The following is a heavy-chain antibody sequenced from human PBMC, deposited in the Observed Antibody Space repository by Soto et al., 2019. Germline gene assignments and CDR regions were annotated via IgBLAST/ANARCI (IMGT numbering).Heavy chain of an antibody. D-gene: IGHD3-10*01. CDR2: IIPCLSVS. CDR3: ATSFGSGYRAFDY. V-gene: IGHV1-69*02. J-gene: IGHJ4*02. CDR1: GDTFNFYT. Sequence: QVQLVQSGAEVKKPGSSLRVSCKASGDTFNFYTINWVRQAPGLGLEWLGRIIPCLSVSNYAQKFQGRVTITADKSTNTAYMEVRSLRSEDTAMYYCATSFGSGYRAFDYWGQGALVTVSS.